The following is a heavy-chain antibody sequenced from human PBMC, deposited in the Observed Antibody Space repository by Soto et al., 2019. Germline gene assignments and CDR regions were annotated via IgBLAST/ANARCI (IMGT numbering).Heavy chain of an antibody. CDR2: INHSGST. V-gene: IGHV4-34*01. Sequence: ASETLSLTCAVYGGSFSGYYWRWIRQPPGKGLELIGEINHSGSTNYNPSLKSRVTISVDTSKNQYSLKQSSVTAADTAVYYCAKQFGGVTARPLDYWGQGTPVTVSS. CDR3: AKQFGGVTARPLDY. CDR1: GGSFSGYY. J-gene: IGHJ4*02. D-gene: IGHD3-16*01.